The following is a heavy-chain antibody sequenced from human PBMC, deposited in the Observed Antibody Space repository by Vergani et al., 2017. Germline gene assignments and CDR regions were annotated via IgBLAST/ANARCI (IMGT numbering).Heavy chain of an antibody. D-gene: IGHD3-10*01. CDR3: ARNLEDYCGSGSYSGAGDD. V-gene: IGHV1-2*02. J-gene: IGHJ4*02. CDR2: INPNSGGT. CDR1: GYTFTGYY. Sequence: QVQLVQSGAAVKKPGASVKVSCKASGYTFTGYYMHWVRQAPGQGLEWMGWINPNSGGTNYAQKFQGRVTMTRNTSISTAYMELSRLRSDETAVYYGARNLEDYCGSGSYSGAGDDWRQGWLVTVS.